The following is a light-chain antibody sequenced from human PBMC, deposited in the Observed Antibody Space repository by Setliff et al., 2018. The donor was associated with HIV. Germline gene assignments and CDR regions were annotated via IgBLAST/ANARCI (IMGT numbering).Light chain of an antibody. CDR1: SSDVGGYNY. V-gene: IGLV2-14*01. CDR2: EVS. J-gene: IGLJ1*01. Sequence: QSALTQPASVSGSPGQSITISCTGISSDVGGYNYVSWYQQHPGKAPKLVIFEVSNRPSGVPDRFSGSKSGNTASLTISGLQSDDEADYYCNSYSRTTDYVFGTGTKVTVL. CDR3: NSYSRTTDYV.